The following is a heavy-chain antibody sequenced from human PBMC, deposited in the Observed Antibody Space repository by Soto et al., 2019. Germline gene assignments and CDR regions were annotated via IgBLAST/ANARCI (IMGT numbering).Heavy chain of an antibody. CDR2: IYHSGST. CDR1: GGSISSGGYS. D-gene: IGHD5-12*01. V-gene: IGHV4-30-2*01. Sequence: SETLSLTCAVSGGSISSGGYSWSWIRQPPGKGLEWIGYIYHSGSTYYNPSLKSRVTISVDRSKNQFSLKLSSVTAADTAVYYCARYDSGYDDSGYFDYWGQGTLVTVSS. CDR3: ARYDSGYDDSGYFDY. J-gene: IGHJ4*02.